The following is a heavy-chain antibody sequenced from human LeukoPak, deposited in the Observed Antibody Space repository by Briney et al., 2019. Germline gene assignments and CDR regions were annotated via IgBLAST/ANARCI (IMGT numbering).Heavy chain of an antibody. CDR1: GFTFNSYW. CDR3: TRDLMDYDVSTGLHHYYMDV. CDR2: INGDGRDI. J-gene: IGHJ6*02. V-gene: IGHV3-74*01. D-gene: IGHD3-9*01. Sequence: GGSLRLSCVASGFTFNSYWMHWVRQDPRKGLVWASRINGDGRDINYADSVRGRFTISRDNAKNTLYLQMNTLRVEDTAVYYCTRDLMDYDVSTGLHHYYMDVWGQGTTVTVSS.